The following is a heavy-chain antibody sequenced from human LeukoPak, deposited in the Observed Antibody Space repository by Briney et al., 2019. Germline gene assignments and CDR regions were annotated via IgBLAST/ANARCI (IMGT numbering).Heavy chain of an antibody. CDR3: ARDPYYDFWSGYYDSGMYYYGMDV. CDR2: INPNSGGI. Sequence: ASVKVSCKASGYTFTGYYMPWVRQAPGQGLEWMGRINPNSGGINYAQKFQGRVTMTRDTSISTAYMELSRLRSDDTAVYYCARDPYYDFWSGYYDSGMYYYGMDVWGQGTTVTVSS. J-gene: IGHJ6*02. V-gene: IGHV1-2*06. CDR1: GYTFTGYY. D-gene: IGHD3-3*01.